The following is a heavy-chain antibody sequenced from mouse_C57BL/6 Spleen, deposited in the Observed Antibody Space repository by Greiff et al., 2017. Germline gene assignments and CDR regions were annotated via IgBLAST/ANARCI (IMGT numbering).Heavy chain of an antibody. D-gene: IGHD2-3*01. CDR3: ARRLLPLHAMDY. J-gene: IGHJ4*01. V-gene: IGHV1-59*01. Sequence: VQLQQPGAELVRPGTSVKLSCKASGYTFTSYWMHWVKQRPGQGLEWIGVIDPSDSYTNYNQKYKGKATLTVDTSSSTAYMQLSGLTSEDSAVYYCARRLLPLHAMDYWGQGTSVTVSS. CDR2: IDPSDSYT. CDR1: GYTFTSYW.